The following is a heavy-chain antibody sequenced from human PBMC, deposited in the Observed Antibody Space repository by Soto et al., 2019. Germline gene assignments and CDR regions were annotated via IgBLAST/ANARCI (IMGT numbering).Heavy chain of an antibody. Sequence: GASVKVSCKASGGTFSSYAISWVRQAPGQGLEWMGGITPIFGTANYAQKFQGRVTITADESTSTAYMELSSLRSEDTAVHYCARALRLGELSFFDYWGQGTLVTVSS. D-gene: IGHD3-16*02. CDR3: ARALRLGELSFFDY. V-gene: IGHV1-69*13. CDR1: GGTFSSYA. CDR2: ITPIFGTA. J-gene: IGHJ4*02.